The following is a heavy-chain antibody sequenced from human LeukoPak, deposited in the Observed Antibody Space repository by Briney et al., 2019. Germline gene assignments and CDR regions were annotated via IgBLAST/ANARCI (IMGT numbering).Heavy chain of an antibody. J-gene: IGHJ4*02. CDR3: VKDGEWGHYYFDY. V-gene: IGHV3-9*01. Sequence: SGGSLSLSCAASGFNFDGYAMHWVRQAPGKGLEWVSSIGWNTGTIGYADSVKGRFTISRDNAKNSLYLQMNNLRVEDTALYYCVKDGEWGHYYFDYWGQGTLVTVSS. CDR2: IGWNTGTI. CDR1: GFNFDGYA. D-gene: IGHD2-8*01.